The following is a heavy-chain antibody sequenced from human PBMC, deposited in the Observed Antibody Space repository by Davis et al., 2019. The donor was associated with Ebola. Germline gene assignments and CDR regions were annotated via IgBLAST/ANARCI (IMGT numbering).Heavy chain of an antibody. J-gene: IGHJ3*02. CDR1: GGSMNGFY. D-gene: IGHD1-1*01. Sequence: PSETLSLTCAVSGGSMNGFYWSWIRQPPGKGLEWIGSIYYTGTPNFNSSLESRLTISVDTSKSQFSLKFSSMTAADTAIYYCARRTPVQRDRRGAFDIWGQGTMVAVSS. CDR3: ARRTPVQRDRRGAFDI. V-gene: IGHV4-59*08. CDR2: IYYTGTP.